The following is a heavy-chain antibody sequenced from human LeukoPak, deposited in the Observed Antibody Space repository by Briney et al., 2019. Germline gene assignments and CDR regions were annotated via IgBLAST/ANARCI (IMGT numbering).Heavy chain of an antibody. D-gene: IGHD3-10*01. V-gene: IGHV4-39*07. CDR2: IYYSGNT. CDR3: ARLYYYGSGSYYT. CDR1: AGSISSDSYY. Sequence: SETLSLTCTVSAGSISSDSYYWGWIRQPPGKGLEWIGTIYYSGNTYYNPSLKSRLTISVDTSKNQFSLKLSSVTAADTAVYYCARLYYYGSGSYYTWGQGTLVTVSS. J-gene: IGHJ4*02.